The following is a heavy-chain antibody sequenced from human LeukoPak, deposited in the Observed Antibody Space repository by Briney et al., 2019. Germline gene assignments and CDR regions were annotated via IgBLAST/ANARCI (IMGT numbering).Heavy chain of an antibody. CDR3: AKGTEAAAHVPFDY. V-gene: IGHV3-23*01. CDR2: ITGSGDYT. CDR1: GFTFTTYA. Sequence: GGSLRLSCAASGFTFTTYAMSWVRQAPGKGLEWVSAITGSGDYTDYADSVKGRFTISRDNSKNTLYLQMNSLRAEDTAVYYCAKGTEAAAHVPFDYWGQGTLVTVSS. D-gene: IGHD6-13*01. J-gene: IGHJ4*02.